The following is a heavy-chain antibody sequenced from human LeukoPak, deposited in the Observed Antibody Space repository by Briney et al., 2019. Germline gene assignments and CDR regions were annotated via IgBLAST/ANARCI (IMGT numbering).Heavy chain of an antibody. V-gene: IGHV3-15*07. D-gene: IGHD3-10*01. CDR3: TTGIRGD. CDR2: IASKTDGGAT. CDR1: GLTVTNAW. J-gene: IGHJ4*02. Sequence: PGGSLRLSCSASGLTVTNAWMNWVRQAPGEGLDWVGRIASKTDGGATGYAAPVKGRFTISRDDSKNTLNLQMNSLKTEDTAVYYCTTGIRGDWGQGTLVTVSS.